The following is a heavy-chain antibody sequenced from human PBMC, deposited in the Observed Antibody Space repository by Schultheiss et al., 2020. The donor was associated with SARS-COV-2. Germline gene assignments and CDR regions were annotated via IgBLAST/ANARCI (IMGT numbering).Heavy chain of an antibody. J-gene: IGHJ3*02. CDR2: ISYDGSNK. Sequence: GSLRLSCAASGFTFSSYAMHWVRQAPGKGLEWVTVISYDGSNKYYADSVRGRFTISRDNSKNTLYLQMSSLRAEDTAVYYCASDSSGYYYVGAFDIWGQGTMVTVSS. D-gene: IGHD3-22*01. CDR3: ASDSSGYYYVGAFDI. CDR1: GFTFSSYA. V-gene: IGHV3-30*15.